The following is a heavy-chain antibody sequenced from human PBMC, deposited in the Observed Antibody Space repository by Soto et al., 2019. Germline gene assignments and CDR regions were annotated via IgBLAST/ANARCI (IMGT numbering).Heavy chain of an antibody. J-gene: IGHJ5*02. CDR2: IIPIFGTA. CDR1: GGTFSSYA. V-gene: IGHV1-69*01. Sequence: QVQLVQSGADVKKPGSSVKVSCKASGGTFSSYAISWVRQAPGQGLEWMGGIIPIFGTANYAQKFQGRVTITADESTSTAYMELSSLRSEDTAVYYCARVTYCSSTSCQSWFDPWGQGTLVTVSS. D-gene: IGHD2-2*01. CDR3: ARVTYCSSTSCQSWFDP.